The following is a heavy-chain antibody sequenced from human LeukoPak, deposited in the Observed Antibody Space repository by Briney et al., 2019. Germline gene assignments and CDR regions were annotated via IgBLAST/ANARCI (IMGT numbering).Heavy chain of an antibody. D-gene: IGHD3-16*01. CDR1: GYTFTSYG. CDR3: ATLGEDNTDTPFDY. Sequence: ASVKVSCKASGYTFTSYGISWIRQAPGQGLKWMGRINPTTGGTDFAQKFQGKVSMTRDASISTAYMELSRLGSDDTAVYYCATLGEDNTDTPFDYWGQGTLVTVSS. J-gene: IGHJ4*02. CDR2: INPTTGGT. V-gene: IGHV1-2*06.